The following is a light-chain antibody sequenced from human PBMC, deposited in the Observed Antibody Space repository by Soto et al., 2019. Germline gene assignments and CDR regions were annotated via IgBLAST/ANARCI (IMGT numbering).Light chain of an antibody. CDR3: QQSYRTPRK. CDR1: QSISNY. CDR2: AAS. J-gene: IGKJ1*01. V-gene: IGKV1-39*01. Sequence: SQITPAPTSLSSSLGDKVNLTFRESQSISNYLNWYQQKPGKAPKLLIYAASSLQSGVPSRFSGSGSGTDFTLTISSLQPEDFATNYCQQSYRTPRKFGQGTKV.